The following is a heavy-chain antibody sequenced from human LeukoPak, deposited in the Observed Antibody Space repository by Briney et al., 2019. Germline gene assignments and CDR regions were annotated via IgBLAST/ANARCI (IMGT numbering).Heavy chain of an antibody. D-gene: IGHD1-7*01. CDR3: AKFHITGTTPSYFDY. V-gene: IGHV3-21*01. Sequence: GGSLRLSCAASGFTFSSYSMNWVRQAPGKGLEWVSSISGSSYYIYYADSVKGRFTISRDNSQNTLYLQMNSLKTEDTAVYYCAKFHITGTTPSYFDYWGQGTLVTVSS. CDR1: GFTFSSYS. J-gene: IGHJ4*02. CDR2: ISGSSYYI.